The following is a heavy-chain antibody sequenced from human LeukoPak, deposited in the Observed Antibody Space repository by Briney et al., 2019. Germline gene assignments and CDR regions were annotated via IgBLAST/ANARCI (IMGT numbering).Heavy chain of an antibody. D-gene: IGHD3-22*01. J-gene: IGHJ4*02. CDR2: IYYGGST. V-gene: IGHV4-59*01. CDR1: GGSISSYY. CDR3: ARVHYYDSSGYYDPNYFDY. Sequence: SEALSLTCTVSGGSISSYYWSWIRQPPGKGLEWIGYIYYGGSTNYNPSLKSRVTISVDTSKNQFSLKLSSVTAADTAVYYCARVHYYDSSGYYDPNYFDYWGQGTLVTVSS.